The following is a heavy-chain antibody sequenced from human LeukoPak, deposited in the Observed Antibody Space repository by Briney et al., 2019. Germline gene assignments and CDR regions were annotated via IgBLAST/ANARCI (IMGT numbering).Heavy chain of an antibody. J-gene: IGHJ4*02. D-gene: IGHD3-16*01. CDR1: GFTFNNYA. CDR3: AKEIMETTYFDY. CDR2: ISGSGGNT. V-gene: IGHV3-23*01. Sequence: GGSLRLSCAASGFTFNNYAMSWVRQAPGKGLEWVSAISGSGGNTYYADSVKGRFTISRDNSKNTLYLQMNSLRAEDTAVYYCAKEIMETTYFDYWGQGTLVTVSS.